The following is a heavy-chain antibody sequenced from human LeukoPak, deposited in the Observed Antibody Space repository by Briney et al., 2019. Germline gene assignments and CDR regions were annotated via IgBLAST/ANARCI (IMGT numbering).Heavy chain of an antibody. CDR2: MYYNRDT. CDR1: GYSINNGYY. CDR3: AKTVYYYDSSAYFDAFDI. J-gene: IGHJ3*02. V-gene: IGHV4-38-2*01. D-gene: IGHD3-22*01. Sequence: SETLSLTCAVSGYSINNGYYWGWIRQTPGKGLEWIGSMYYNRDTYYNPSLSSRVIMSIDTSKNVFSLKLNSVTAADTAVYYCAKTVYYYDSSAYFDAFDIWGKGKMVAVSS.